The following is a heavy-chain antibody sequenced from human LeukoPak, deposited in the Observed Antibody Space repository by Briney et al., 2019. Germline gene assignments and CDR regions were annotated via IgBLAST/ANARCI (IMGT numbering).Heavy chain of an antibody. Sequence: GGSLRLSCTASGFTLSSYEMSWIRQAPGKGLEWVSSIDYSGGSTYYADSVKGRFTISRDNSKNTLYLQLNSLRGDDTAVYYCARDLYYYDSSSYYLFDYWGQGTLVTVSS. V-gene: IGHV3-23*01. CDR2: IDYSGGST. CDR3: ARDLYYYDSSSYYLFDY. D-gene: IGHD3-22*01. J-gene: IGHJ4*02. CDR1: GFTLSSYE.